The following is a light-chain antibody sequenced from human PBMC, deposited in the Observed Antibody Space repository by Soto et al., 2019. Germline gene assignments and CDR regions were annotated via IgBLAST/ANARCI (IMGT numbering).Light chain of an antibody. V-gene: IGKV3-20*01. CDR1: QSVTSNY. J-gene: IGKJ5*01. CDR3: QQYGRARPIT. CDR2: GAS. Sequence: IVLTQSPGTLSFSPGERATLSCRSIQSVTSNYLAWYQQIPGQAPRLLIFGASSRATGIPDRFSGSGSGTDFTLTISRVEPEDFAVYYCQQYGRARPITFGQGTRLEIK.